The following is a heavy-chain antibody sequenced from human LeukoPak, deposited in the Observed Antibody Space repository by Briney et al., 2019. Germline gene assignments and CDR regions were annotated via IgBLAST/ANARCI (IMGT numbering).Heavy chain of an antibody. Sequence: PAETLSLTCTGSGVSISSYYWSWIQQPPGKGLDWVGYIYYSGSTNYNPSLKSRVTISVDPSKNQFSLKLSSVTAADTAVYYCARDRVAVAGQYQNWFDPWGQGTLVTVSS. CDR3: ARDRVAVAGQYQNWFDP. CDR1: GVSISSYY. V-gene: IGHV4-59*01. CDR2: IYYSGST. D-gene: IGHD6-19*01. J-gene: IGHJ5*02.